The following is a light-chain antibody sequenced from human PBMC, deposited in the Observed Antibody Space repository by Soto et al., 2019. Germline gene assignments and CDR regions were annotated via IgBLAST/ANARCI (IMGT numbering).Light chain of an antibody. Sequence: QSVLTQPASVSGSPGQSIAISSTGSSSDIGIYKYVSWYQQHPGKVPKLIIYEVTNRPSGVSNRFSGSKSGNTASLTTSGLQAEDEADYYCSSYTTSSTRVFGPGTKVTVL. V-gene: IGLV2-14*01. CDR3: SSYTTSSTRV. CDR1: SSDIGIYKY. J-gene: IGLJ1*01. CDR2: EVT.